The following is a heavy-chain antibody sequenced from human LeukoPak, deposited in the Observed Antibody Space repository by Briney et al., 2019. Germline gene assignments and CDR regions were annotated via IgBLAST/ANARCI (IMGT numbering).Heavy chain of an antibody. J-gene: IGHJ3*02. CDR1: GGSISSGGHY. CDR2: IYWNDDK. V-gene: IGHV2-5*01. Sequence: PSQTLSLTCTVSGGSISSGGHYWSWIRQPPGKALEWLALIYWNDDKRYSPSLKSRLTITKDTSKNQVVLTMTSMDPVDTATYYCALQDAFDIWGQGTMVTVSS. CDR3: ALQDAFDI.